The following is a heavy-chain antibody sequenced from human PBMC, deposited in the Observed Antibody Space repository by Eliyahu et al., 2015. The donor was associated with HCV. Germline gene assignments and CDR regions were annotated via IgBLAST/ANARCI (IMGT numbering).Heavy chain of an antibody. CDR2: LRTVGDT. CDR3: ARGLAMNV. J-gene: IGHJ6*03. Sequence: EVQLVESGGGVVQPGGSLRLSCAAFGFTISTYDXHWVRQVPGRGLEWVSILRTVGDTYYSASVKGRLTISRENANNSLHLQMNSLRAGDTAVYYCARGLAMNVWGKGTTVTVSS. CDR1: GFTISTYD. D-gene: IGHD6-6*01. V-gene: IGHV3-13*01.